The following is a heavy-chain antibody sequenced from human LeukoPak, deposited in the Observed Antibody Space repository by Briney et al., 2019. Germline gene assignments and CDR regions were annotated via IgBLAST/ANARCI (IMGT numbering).Heavy chain of an antibody. CDR3: AKDCSSTSCPTSDY. D-gene: IGHD2-2*01. CDR1: GFTFSSYA. CDR2: ISGSGVST. J-gene: IGHJ4*02. Sequence: GGSLRLSCAASGFTFSSYAMSWVRQAPSKELEWVSAISGSGVSTYYADSVKGRFTISRDNSKNTLYLQMNSLRAEDTAVYYCAKDCSSTSCPTSDYWGQGTLVTVSS. V-gene: IGHV3-23*01.